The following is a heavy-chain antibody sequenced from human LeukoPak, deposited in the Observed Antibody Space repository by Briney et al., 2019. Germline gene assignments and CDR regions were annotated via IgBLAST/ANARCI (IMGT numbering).Heavy chain of an antibody. D-gene: IGHD6-13*01. CDR1: GFTFSTSW. Sequence: GGSLRLSCAASGFTFSTSWMIWVRQAPGKGLEWVANIKQDGNEKYYVDSVKGRFTISRDNAKNSLFLQMNSLRVEDTAMYYFARGSYSRGGSFDYWGQGTPVTVSS. CDR2: IKQDGNEK. V-gene: IGHV3-7*01. J-gene: IGHJ4*02. CDR3: ARGSYSRGGSFDY.